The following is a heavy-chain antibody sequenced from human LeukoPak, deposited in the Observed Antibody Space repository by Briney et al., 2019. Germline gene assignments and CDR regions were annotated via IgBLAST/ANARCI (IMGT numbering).Heavy chain of an antibody. D-gene: IGHD1-26*01. Sequence: GGSLRLSCAASGFTFSSYGMHWVRQAPGKGLEWVAFIRCDGSNKYYADSVKGRFTISRDNSKNTLYLQMNSLRAEDTAVYYCSSDPHSRRNDEYYYYYMDVWGKETTVTISS. V-gene: IGHV3-30*02. CDR2: IRCDGSNK. J-gene: IGHJ6*03. CDR1: GFTFSSYG. CDR3: SSDPHSRRNDEYYYYYMDV.